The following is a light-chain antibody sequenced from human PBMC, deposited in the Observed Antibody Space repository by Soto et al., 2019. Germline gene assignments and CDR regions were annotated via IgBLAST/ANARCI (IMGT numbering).Light chain of an antibody. Sequence: QSALTQPASVSGSPGQSITISCTGTITDIGAYNYVSWYQQHPGKAPKLLIYGVSSRPSGVSNRFSGSKSGNAAYLTISGLQADDEAEDYCSSYTSSITPNVFGTGTKLTVL. CDR2: GVS. J-gene: IGLJ1*01. CDR3: SSYTSSITPNV. V-gene: IGLV2-14*01. CDR1: ITDIGAYNY.